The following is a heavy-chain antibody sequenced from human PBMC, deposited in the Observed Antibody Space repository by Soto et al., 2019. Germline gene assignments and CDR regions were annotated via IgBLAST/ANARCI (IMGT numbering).Heavy chain of an antibody. V-gene: IGHV3-23*01. J-gene: IGHJ6*02. CDR1: GFTFSSYA. CDR2: ISGSGGST. Sequence: GGSLRLSCAASGFTFSSYAMSWVRQAPGKGLEWVSAISGSGGSTYYADSVKGRFTISRDNSKNTLYLQMNSLRAEDTAVYYCAKDRVTMIVVVITVGVSWDVWGQGTTVTVSS. CDR3: AKDRVTMIVVVITVGVSWDV. D-gene: IGHD3-22*01.